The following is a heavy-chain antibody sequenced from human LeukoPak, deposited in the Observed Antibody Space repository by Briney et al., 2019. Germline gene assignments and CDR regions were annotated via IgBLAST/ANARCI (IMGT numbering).Heavy chain of an antibody. V-gene: IGHV4-59*08. CDR2: IYSSGST. D-gene: IGHD6-19*01. CDR3: ARQRFSSGSYTFDI. Sequence: SETLSPTCTVSGGSISSYDWSWIRQPPGKGLEWIGYIYSSGSTNYNPSLKSRVTISVDTSKNQFSLKLSSVTAADTAVYYCARQRFSSGSYTFDIWGQGTMITVSS. CDR1: GGSISSYD. J-gene: IGHJ3*02.